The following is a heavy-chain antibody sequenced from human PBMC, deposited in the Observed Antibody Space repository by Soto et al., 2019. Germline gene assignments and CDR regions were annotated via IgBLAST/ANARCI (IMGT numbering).Heavy chain of an antibody. J-gene: IGHJ4*02. V-gene: IGHV3-23*01. D-gene: IGHD6-13*01. CDR1: GFTFTDYA. CDR2: ISGIGGST. CDR3: ARGSSGYISSWYYFDY. Sequence: GGSLRLSCAASGFTFTDYALSWVRQAPGRGLEWVATISGIGGSTYLADSVKGRLSISRDNSKNTVSLLMNSLRAEDTAVYFCARGSSGYISSWYYFDYWGRGTLVTVSS.